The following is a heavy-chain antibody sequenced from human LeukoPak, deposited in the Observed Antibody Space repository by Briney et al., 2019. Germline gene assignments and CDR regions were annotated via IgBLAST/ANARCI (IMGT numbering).Heavy chain of an antibody. D-gene: IGHD3-22*01. CDR1: GFTFSSFQ. Sequence: GGSLRLSCAASGFTFSSFQMNWVRQAPGKGLEWVSYISSSGSTIYYADSVKGRFTISRDNAKNSLYLQMNSLRAEDTAVYYCAKASAMIVVVSKHFDYWGQGTLVTVSS. V-gene: IGHV3-48*03. CDR3: AKASAMIVVVSKHFDY. CDR2: ISSSGSTI. J-gene: IGHJ4*02.